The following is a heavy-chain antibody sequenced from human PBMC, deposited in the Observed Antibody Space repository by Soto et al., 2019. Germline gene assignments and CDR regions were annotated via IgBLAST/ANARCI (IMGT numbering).Heavy chain of an antibody. CDR1: GGSISSYY. D-gene: IGHD3-22*01. CDR3: ARALKPHNSSGFGY. CDR2: IYYSGST. V-gene: IGHV4-59*01. J-gene: IGHJ4*02. Sequence: QVQLQESGPGLVKPSETLSLTCTVSGGSISSYYWSWIRQPPGKGLEWIGYIYYSGSTNYNPSLKSRVTISVDTSKNQFSLKLSSVTAADTAVYYCARALKPHNSSGFGYWGQGTLVTVSS.